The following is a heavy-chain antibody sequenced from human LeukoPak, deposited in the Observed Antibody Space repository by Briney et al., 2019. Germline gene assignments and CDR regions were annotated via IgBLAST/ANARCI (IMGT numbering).Heavy chain of an antibody. CDR2: INPSSDST. V-gene: IGHV1-46*01. Sequence: ASVKVSCKASGYTFITYYMHWVRQAPGQGREWMGIINPSSDSTSYAQKFQGRVTMTRDTSTSTVYMELSSLRSEDTAVYYCARGVRSDCYSCFDYWGQGTLVTVSS. CDR1: GYTFITYY. CDR3: ARGVRSDCYSCFDY. J-gene: IGHJ4*02. D-gene: IGHD2-15*01.